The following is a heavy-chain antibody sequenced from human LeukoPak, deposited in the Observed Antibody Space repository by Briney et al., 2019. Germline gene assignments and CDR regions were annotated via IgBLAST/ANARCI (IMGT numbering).Heavy chain of an antibody. CDR2: ISGSGGST. D-gene: IGHD3-9*01. J-gene: IGHJ4*02. V-gene: IGHV3-23*01. Sequence: GSLRLSCAASGFTFSSYAMSWVRQAPGKGLEWVSAISGSGGSTYYADSVKGRFTISRGNSKNTLYLQMNSLRAEDTAVYYCAKDPDYDILTGYYSGWGFDYWGQGTLVTVSS. CDR3: AKDPDYDILTGYYSGWGFDY. CDR1: GFTFSSYA.